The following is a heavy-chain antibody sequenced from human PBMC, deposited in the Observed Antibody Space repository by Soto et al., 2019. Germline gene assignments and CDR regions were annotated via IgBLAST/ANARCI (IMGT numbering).Heavy chain of an antibody. D-gene: IGHD1-20*01. V-gene: IGHV4-59*01. CDR3: ARAYNWNPRFDY. CDR2: IYYSGST. Sequence: SETLSLTCTVSGGSISSYYWSWIRQPSGKGLEWIGYIYYSGSTNYNPSLKSRVTISVDTSKNQFSLKLSSVTAADTAVYYCARAYNWNPRFDYWGQGTLVTVSS. J-gene: IGHJ4*02. CDR1: GGSISSYY.